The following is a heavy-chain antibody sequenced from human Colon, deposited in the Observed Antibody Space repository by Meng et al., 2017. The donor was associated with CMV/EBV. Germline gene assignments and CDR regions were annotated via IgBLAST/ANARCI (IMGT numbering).Heavy chain of an antibody. CDR1: GFPFSNYA. CDR3: ARDARYQGWFDR. D-gene: IGHD2-2*01. CDR2: ISGRSDST. V-gene: IGHV3-23*01. Sequence: GESLKISCVGSGFPFSNYAMSWVRQAPGKGLEWVSAISGRSDSTHYAVSVKGRFTISRDHSKNTLYLEMNSLSAEDTALYYCARDARYQGWFDRWGQGTLVTVSS. J-gene: IGHJ5*02.